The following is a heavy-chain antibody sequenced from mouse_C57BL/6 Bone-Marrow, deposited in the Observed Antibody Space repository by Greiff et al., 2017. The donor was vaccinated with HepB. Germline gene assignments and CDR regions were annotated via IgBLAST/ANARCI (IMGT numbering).Heavy chain of an antibody. CDR3: ASRRGYDGVDY. D-gene: IGHD2-2*01. Sequence: VQLQQSGAELVMPGASVKLSCKASGYTFTSYWMHWVKQRPGQGLEWIGEIDPSDSYTNYNQKFKGKSTLTVDKSSSTAYMQLSSLTSEDSAVYYCASRRGYDGVDYWGQGTTLTVSS. J-gene: IGHJ2*01. V-gene: IGHV1-69*01. CDR2: IDPSDSYT. CDR1: GYTFTSYW.